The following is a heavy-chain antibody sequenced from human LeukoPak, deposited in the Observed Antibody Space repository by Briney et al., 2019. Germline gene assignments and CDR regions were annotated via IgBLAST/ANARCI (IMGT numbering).Heavy chain of an antibody. CDR1: GFTFSSYA. D-gene: IGHD4-17*01. V-gene: IGHV3-21*01. CDR2: SISGGT. Sequence: GGSLRLSCAASGFTFSSYAMSWVRQAPGKGLEWVSSISGGTYYADSVKGRFTISRDNAKNSLYLQMNSLRAEDTAVYYCARDQYDYGDSYAFDIWGQGTMVTVSS. CDR3: ARDQYDYGDSYAFDI. J-gene: IGHJ3*02.